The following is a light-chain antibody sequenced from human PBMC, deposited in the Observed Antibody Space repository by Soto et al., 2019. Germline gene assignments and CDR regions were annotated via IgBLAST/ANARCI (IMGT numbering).Light chain of an antibody. J-gene: IGKJ1*01. CDR2: AAS. V-gene: IGKV1-17*01. CDR3: LQPGT. CDR1: QGIRND. Sequence: DIQMTQSPSSLSAAVGDRVTITCRARQGIRNDLGWYQQKPGKAPKRLIYAASSLQSGVPARFSGSGSRTEFTLTVSSLQPEDFATFYCLQPGTFGHGTKVEIK.